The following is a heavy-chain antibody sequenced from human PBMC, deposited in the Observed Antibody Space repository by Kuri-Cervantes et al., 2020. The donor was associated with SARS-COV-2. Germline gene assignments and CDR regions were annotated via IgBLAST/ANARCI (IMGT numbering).Heavy chain of an antibody. V-gene: IGHV5-51*01. CDR2: IYPGDSDT. J-gene: IGHJ5*02. D-gene: IGHD6-13*01. CDR3: ARQAGAAAVA. Sequence: KVSCKGSGYSFSTYWIGWVRQTPGKGLEEMGIIYPGDSDTRYSPSFRGQVTISADKSISTAYLQWSSLKASDTAMYYCARQAGAAAVAWGQGTLVTVSS. CDR1: GYSFSTYW.